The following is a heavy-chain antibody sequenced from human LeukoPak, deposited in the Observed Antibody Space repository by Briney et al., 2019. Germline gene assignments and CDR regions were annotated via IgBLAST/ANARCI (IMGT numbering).Heavy chain of an antibody. D-gene: IGHD2-8*02. Sequence: RPGGSLRLSCTSPGFTSDDFGMSWVRQTPGRGLEWVAGINWNGDFTGYSDSVRGRFTISRDNSKNSVFLQMDSLTVDDTALYYCTRTYCTGQICPESDYWGQGTLVTVSS. CDR1: GFTSDDFG. CDR3: TRTYCTGQICPESDY. J-gene: IGHJ4*02. CDR2: INWNGDFT. V-gene: IGHV3-20*04.